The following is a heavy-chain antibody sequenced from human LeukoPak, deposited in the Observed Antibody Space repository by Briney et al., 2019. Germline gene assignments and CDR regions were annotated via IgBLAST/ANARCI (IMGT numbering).Heavy chain of an antibody. Sequence: SETLSLTCAVYGGSFSGYYWSWIRQPPGKGLEWIGEINHSGSTNYNPSLRSRVTISVDTSKNQFSLKLSSVTAADTAVYYCARDSSSWYFDYWGQGTLVTVSS. CDR3: ARDSSSWYFDY. CDR1: GGSFSGYY. V-gene: IGHV4-34*01. D-gene: IGHD6-13*01. J-gene: IGHJ4*02. CDR2: INHSGST.